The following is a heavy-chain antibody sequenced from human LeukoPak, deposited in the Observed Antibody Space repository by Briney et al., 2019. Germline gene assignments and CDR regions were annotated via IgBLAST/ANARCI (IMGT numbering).Heavy chain of an antibody. D-gene: IGHD3-10*01. CDR2: ISSSGSTI. CDR3: VRQYCDGSGSYLWAPDY. V-gene: IGHV3-48*04. J-gene: IGHJ4*02. CDR1: VFTFRSYW. Sequence: GGTLGLSCAASVFTFRSYWISWVPGAPGKGREGGSHISSSGSTIYYADSVKGRFTSSRDNVKNSLYLQMNSLRAEDTAVYYCVRQYCDGSGSYLWAPDYWGQGTLVTVSS.